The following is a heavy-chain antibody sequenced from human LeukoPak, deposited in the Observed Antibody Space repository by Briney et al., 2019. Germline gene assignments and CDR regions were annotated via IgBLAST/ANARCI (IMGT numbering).Heavy chain of an antibody. V-gene: IGHV3-30*18. CDR3: AKGGYTVYYFDY. Sequence: GRSLRLSCAASGFTFSSYVMHWVRQAPGKGVEGVAVISYDGSNKYFADSVKGRFTISRDNSKNQLYLQMTNLRAEDTAVYYCAKGGYTVYYFDYWGQGTLVTVSS. CDR1: GFTFSSYV. D-gene: IGHD6-25*01. J-gene: IGHJ4*02. CDR2: ISYDGSNK.